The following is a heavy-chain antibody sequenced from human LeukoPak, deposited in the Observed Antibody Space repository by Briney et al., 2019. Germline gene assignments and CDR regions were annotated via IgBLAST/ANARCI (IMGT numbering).Heavy chain of an antibody. J-gene: IGHJ4*02. CDR2: IIPILGIA. CDR1: GGTFSSYA. Sequence: GASVKVSCKASGGTFSSYAISWVRQAPGQGLEWMGRIIPILGIANYAQKFQGRVTITADKSTSTAYMELRSLRSDDTAVYYCARDPEGSGSYGYGYWGQGTLVTVSS. V-gene: IGHV1-69*04. D-gene: IGHD3-10*01. CDR3: ARDPEGSGSYGYGY.